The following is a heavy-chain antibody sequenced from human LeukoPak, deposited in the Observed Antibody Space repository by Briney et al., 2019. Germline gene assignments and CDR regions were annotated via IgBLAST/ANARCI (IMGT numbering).Heavy chain of an antibody. CDR3: ARAGGYSPPLGL. J-gene: IGHJ2*01. V-gene: IGHV4-59*01. CDR2: VSYSGST. Sequence: SETLSLTCTVSGGSMMSYYWSWIRQPPGKGLEWIGYVSYSGSTNYNPSLQSRVTIFLNTSNNQFSLKVTSVTAADTAMYFCARAGGYSPPLGLWGRGTLVTVSS. CDR1: GGSMMSYY. D-gene: IGHD5-24*01.